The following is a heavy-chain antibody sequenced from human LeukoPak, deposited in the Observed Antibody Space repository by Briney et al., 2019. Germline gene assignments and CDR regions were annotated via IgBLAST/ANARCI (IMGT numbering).Heavy chain of an antibody. D-gene: IGHD2-8*01. CDR1: GGSISSYY. CDR3: ARDNGVVDY. J-gene: IGHJ4*02. Sequence: SETLSLTCTVSGGSISSYYWSWIRQPPGKGLEWIGYIYYSGSTNYNPSLKSRVTISVDTSKNQFSLKLSSVTAADTAVYYCARDNGVVDYWGQGTLVTVSS. CDR2: IYYSGST. V-gene: IGHV4-59*01.